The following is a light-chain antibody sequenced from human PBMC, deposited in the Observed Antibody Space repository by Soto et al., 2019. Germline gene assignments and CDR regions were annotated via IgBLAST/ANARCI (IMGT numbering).Light chain of an antibody. Sequence: EIVWTQAPATLSLSPGERATLSHRTSQSVSNYVAWYQQKPGQAPRLLMYDASNRATGIPARFSGSGAGTDFTLTISSLEPEDFALYYCQQRSGWPRTFGQGTKVELK. V-gene: IGKV3-11*01. CDR3: QQRSGWPRT. CDR1: QSVSNY. CDR2: DAS. J-gene: IGKJ1*01.